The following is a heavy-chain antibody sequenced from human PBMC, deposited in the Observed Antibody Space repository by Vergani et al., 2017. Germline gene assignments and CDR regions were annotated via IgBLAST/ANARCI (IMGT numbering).Heavy chain of an antibody. CDR3: ARGIGYQLLFSYYYYMDV. CDR1: GGSFSGYY. Sequence: QVQLQQWGAGLLKPSETLSLTCAVYGGSFSGYYWSWIRQPPGKGLEWIGEINHSGSTNYNPSLKSRVTISVDTSKNQFSLKLSSVTAADTAVDYCARGIGYQLLFSYYYYMDVCGKGTTVTVSS. D-gene: IGHD2-2*01. V-gene: IGHV4-34*01. J-gene: IGHJ6*03. CDR2: INHSGST.